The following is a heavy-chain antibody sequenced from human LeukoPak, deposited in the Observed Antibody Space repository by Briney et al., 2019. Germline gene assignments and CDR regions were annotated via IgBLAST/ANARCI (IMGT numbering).Heavy chain of an antibody. CDR2: IYYSGST. Sequence: SETLSLTCTASGGSISSSSYYWGWIRQPPGKGLGWIGGIYYSGSTYYNPSLKSRVTISGDTSQNQFSLKLSSVTAADTAVYYCARQSGKGIAAEEATRVRKNDYWGQGTLVTVSS. CDR1: GGSISSSSYY. J-gene: IGHJ4*02. V-gene: IGHV4-39*01. CDR3: ARQSGKGIAAEEATRVRKNDY. D-gene: IGHD6-13*01.